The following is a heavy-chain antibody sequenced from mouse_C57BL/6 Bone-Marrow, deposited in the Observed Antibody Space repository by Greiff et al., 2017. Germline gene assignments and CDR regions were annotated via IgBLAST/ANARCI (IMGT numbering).Heavy chain of an antibody. Sequence: EVQRVESGGGLVQPGGSLSLSCAASGFTFTDYYMSWVRQPPGKALEWLGFIRNKANGYTTEYSASVKGRFTISRDNSQSILYLQMNALRAEDSATYYCARWRIYYGYDNYAMDYWGQGTSVTVSS. V-gene: IGHV7-3*01. J-gene: IGHJ4*01. CDR1: GFTFTDYY. CDR2: IRNKANGYTT. D-gene: IGHD2-2*01. CDR3: ARWRIYYGYDNYAMDY.